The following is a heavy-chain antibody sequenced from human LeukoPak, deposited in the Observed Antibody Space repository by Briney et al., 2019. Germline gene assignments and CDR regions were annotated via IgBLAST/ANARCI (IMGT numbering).Heavy chain of an antibody. J-gene: IGHJ4*02. CDR1: GFAFSRYS. Sequence: GGSLRLSCAASGFAFSRYSMNWVRQAPGKGLEWVSYISRSGSTIYYADSVKGRFTISRDNAKNSLYLQMNSLRDEDTAVYYCARDTEHLYFVFDYWGQGTLVTVSS. V-gene: IGHV3-48*02. D-gene: IGHD2-2*02. CDR2: ISRSGSTI. CDR3: ARDTEHLYFVFDY.